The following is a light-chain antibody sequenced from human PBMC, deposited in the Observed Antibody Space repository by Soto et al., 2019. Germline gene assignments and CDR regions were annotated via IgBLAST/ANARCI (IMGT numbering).Light chain of an antibody. J-gene: IGKJ1*01. CDR2: DAS. Sequence: DIRMTQATSNLSASVGDGVTIXCRASQSISSRLAWYQQKQGEAPKLLIYDASSLESGVTSRFSGSGSGKEFTITISMLQPDDFATYDCQQYNTYWTFGQGTKVDIK. CDR1: QSISSR. V-gene: IGKV1-5*01. CDR3: QQYNTYWT.